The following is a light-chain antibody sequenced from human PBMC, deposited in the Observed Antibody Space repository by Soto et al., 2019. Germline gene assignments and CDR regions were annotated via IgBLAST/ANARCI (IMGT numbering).Light chain of an antibody. V-gene: IGKV3-11*01. CDR3: QHRGR. CDR2: DAS. Sequence: VLTQSPATLSLSPGDRATLSCRAGQNINNFIAWYQHKPGQAPRLLIYDASNRATGIPGRFSGSGSRTDFTLTITSIESEDFAVYYCQHRGRFGQGTKVDIK. CDR1: QNINNF. J-gene: IGKJ1*01.